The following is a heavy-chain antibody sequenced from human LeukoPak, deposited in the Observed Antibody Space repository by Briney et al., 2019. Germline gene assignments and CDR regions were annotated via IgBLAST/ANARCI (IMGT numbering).Heavy chain of an antibody. CDR2: ISGSGGSA. Sequence: GRSLRLSCAASGFTFSIYAMSWVRQAPGKGLEWVSAISGSGGSAYYADYVKGRFTISRDNSKNTLYLQMNSLRAEDTAVYYCAKGVVPADLAWFDPWGQGTLVTVSS. J-gene: IGHJ5*02. CDR1: GFTFSIYA. V-gene: IGHV3-23*01. D-gene: IGHD2-2*01. CDR3: AKGVVPADLAWFDP.